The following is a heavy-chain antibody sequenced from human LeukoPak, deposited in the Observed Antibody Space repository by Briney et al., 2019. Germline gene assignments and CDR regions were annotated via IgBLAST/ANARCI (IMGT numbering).Heavy chain of an antibody. V-gene: IGHV3-53*01. CDR2: IYSGGST. D-gene: IGHD3-10*01. CDR1: GFTVSSNY. CDR3: ARVLMVRGVNGQEYYFDY. J-gene: IGHJ4*02. Sequence: QAGGSLRLSCAASGFTVSSNYMSWVRQAPGKGLEWVSVIYSGGSTYYADSVKGRFTISRDNSKNTLYLQMNSLRAEDTAVYYCARVLMVRGVNGQEYYFDYWGQGTLVTVSS.